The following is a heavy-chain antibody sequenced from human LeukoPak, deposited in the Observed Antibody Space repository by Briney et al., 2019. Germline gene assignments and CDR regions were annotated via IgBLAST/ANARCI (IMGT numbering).Heavy chain of an antibody. D-gene: IGHD2/OR15-2a*01. J-gene: IGHJ4*02. Sequence: PGGSLRLSYLASGFTFSSYAMSWVRQAPGKGLEWVSTISESGGDTYDADSVKGRFTISRDNSKNTLYLHMNSLRAEDTAVYYCARKVLVGNKYFDYWGQGTLVTVSS. CDR2: ISESGGDT. CDR3: ARKVLVGNKYFDY. V-gene: IGHV3-23*01. CDR1: GFTFSSYA.